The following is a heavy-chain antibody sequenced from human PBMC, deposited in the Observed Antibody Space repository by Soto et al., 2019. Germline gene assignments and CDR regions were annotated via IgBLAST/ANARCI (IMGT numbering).Heavy chain of an antibody. CDR3: AKGTYDSSGYYTAPDY. V-gene: IGHV3-9*01. CDR1: GFSFGDYA. Sequence: EVQLVESGGGLVQPGRSLRLSCAASGFSFGDYAMHWVRQAPGRGLEWVSGITWNSGSIGYADSVKGRFTISKDNAKNSLYLKMNSLRPEDTAVYYCAKGTYDSSGYYTAPDYWGQGTLVTVSS. CDR2: ITWNSGSI. J-gene: IGHJ4*02. D-gene: IGHD3-22*01.